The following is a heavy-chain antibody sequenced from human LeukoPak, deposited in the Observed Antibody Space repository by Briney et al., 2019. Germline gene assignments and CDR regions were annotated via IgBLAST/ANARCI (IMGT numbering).Heavy chain of an antibody. CDR3: ANWGRYRFDD. V-gene: IGHV4-30-4*08. Sequence: SETLSLTCTVSGGSISSGDYYWSWIRQPPGKGLEWIGYIYYNENTYYNPPLKSRVIISVDTSKNQFSLRVNSVTAADTAVYYCANWGRYRFDDWGQGTLVTISS. CDR1: GGSISSGDYY. D-gene: IGHD3-16*02. J-gene: IGHJ4*02. CDR2: IYYNENT.